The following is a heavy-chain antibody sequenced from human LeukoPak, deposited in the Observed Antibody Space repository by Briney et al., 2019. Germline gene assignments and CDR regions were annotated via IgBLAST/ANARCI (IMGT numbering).Heavy chain of an antibody. D-gene: IGHD3-10*01. Sequence: GSLRLSCAASGFTFSSYEMNWVRQAPGKGLEWVSYISSSGSNIYYADSVKGRFTISTDNAKNSLYLQFNSLRAEDTPVSYSARASYYGSGSYYNVIDYWGPGTLVTVSS. CDR1: GFTFSSYE. J-gene: IGHJ4*02. CDR3: ARASYYGSGSYYNVIDY. CDR2: ISSSGSNI. V-gene: IGHV3-48*03.